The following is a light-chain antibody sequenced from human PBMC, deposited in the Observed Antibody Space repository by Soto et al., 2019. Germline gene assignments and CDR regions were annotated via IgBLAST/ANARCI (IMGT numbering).Light chain of an antibody. J-gene: IGLJ2*01. CDR3: CSYVGSDTYII. CDR1: NVGSKV. V-gene: IGLV3-21*02. Sequence: SYELTQPPSVSVAPGQTATISCGGNNVGSKVVHWYQQKPGQAPVLVVYDDTYRPSGIPERFSGSNSGNTASLTISGLQPEDEAHYFCCSYVGSDTYIIFGGGTKLTVL. CDR2: DDT.